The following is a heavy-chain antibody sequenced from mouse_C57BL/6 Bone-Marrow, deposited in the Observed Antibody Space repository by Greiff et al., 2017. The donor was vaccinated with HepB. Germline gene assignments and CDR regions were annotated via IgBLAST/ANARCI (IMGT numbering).Heavy chain of an antibody. CDR3: ARDSLYYGSSYFDY. V-gene: IGHV5-16*01. D-gene: IGHD1-1*01. CDR1: GFTFSDYY. J-gene: IGHJ2*01. CDR2: INYDGSST. Sequence: EVQLVEYEGGLVQPGSSMKLSCTASGFTFSDYYMAWVRQVPEKGLEWVANINYDGSSTYYLDSLKSRFIISRDNAKNILYLQMSSLKSEDTATYYCARDSLYYGSSYFDYWGQGTTLTVSS.